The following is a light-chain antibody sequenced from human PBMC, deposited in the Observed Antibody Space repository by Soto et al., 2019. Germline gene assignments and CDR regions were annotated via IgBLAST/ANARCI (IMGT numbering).Light chain of an antibody. CDR1: QSVRSN. V-gene: IGKV3-15*01. J-gene: IGKJ1*01. CDR2: GAS. Sequence: EIVMTQSPATLSVSPGERATLSCRASQSVRSNLAWYHQKPGQAPRLLIYGASTRATGIPARFSGSGSGTEFTLTISRLEPEDFAVYYCQQYGSSQWTFGQGTKVDIK. CDR3: QQYGSSQWT.